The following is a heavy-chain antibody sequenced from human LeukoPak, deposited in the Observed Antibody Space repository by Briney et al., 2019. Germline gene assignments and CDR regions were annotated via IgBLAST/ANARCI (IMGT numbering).Heavy chain of an antibody. CDR1: GFTFSSYE. D-gene: IGHD3-10*02. CDR2: ISSSGSTI. Sequence: GRSLRLSSAASGFTFSSYEMNCVPHAPGGGVGCVSYISSSGSTISYVDSVKGRFTISRDNAKNSWYLQMNSLRAEDTAVYYCAELGITMIGGVWGKGTTVTISS. J-gene: IGHJ6*04. CDR3: AELGITMIGGV. V-gene: IGHV3-48*03.